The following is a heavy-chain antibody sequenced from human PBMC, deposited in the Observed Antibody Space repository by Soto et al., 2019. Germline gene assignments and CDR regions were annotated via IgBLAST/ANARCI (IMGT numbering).Heavy chain of an antibody. Sequence: GGSLRLSCAASGFTVNSNNMVWVRQVPGRGLDWVAVVYSGGSTYYGDSVKGRFTISRDNSKNTLYLQMNSLRAEDTAVYYCAKDQGSSWYEIDYWGQGTLVTVSS. CDR2: VYSGGST. J-gene: IGHJ4*02. CDR1: GFTVNSNN. V-gene: IGHV3-53*01. CDR3: AKDQGSSWYEIDY. D-gene: IGHD6-13*01.